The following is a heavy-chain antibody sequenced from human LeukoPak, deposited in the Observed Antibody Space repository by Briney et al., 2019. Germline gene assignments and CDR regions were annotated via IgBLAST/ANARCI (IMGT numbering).Heavy chain of an antibody. Sequence: GRSLRLSCAASGFTFSSYSMNWVRQAPGKGLEWVSSISSSSTYIYYADSVKGRFTISRDNAENSLYLQMNSLRAEDTAVYYCARAEGIAVAGLYYFDYWGQGTLVTVSS. D-gene: IGHD6-19*01. V-gene: IGHV3-21*01. CDR2: ISSSSTYI. CDR1: GFTFSSYS. CDR3: ARAEGIAVAGLYYFDY. J-gene: IGHJ4*02.